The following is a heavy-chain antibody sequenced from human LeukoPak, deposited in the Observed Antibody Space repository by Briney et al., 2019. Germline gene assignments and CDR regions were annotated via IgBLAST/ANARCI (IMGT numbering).Heavy chain of an antibody. CDR1: GGSISSSSYY. CDR3: AIHAGYYFDY. CDR2: IYYSGST. D-gene: IGHD3-10*01. V-gene: IGHV4-39*01. J-gene: IGHJ4*02. Sequence: PSETLSLTCTVSGGSISSSSYYWGWIRQPPGKGLEWIGSIYYSGSTYYNPSLKSRVTISVDTSKNQFSLKLSSVTAADTAVYYCAIHAGYYFDYWGQGTLVTVSS.